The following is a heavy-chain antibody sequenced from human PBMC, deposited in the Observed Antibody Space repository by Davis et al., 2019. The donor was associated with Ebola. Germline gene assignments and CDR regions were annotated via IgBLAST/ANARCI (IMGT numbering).Heavy chain of an antibody. CDR1: GGSISSSSYY. CDR2: IYHSGTT. J-gene: IGHJ4*02. CDR3: ARDFFDSSGFFYYFDY. D-gene: IGHD3-22*01. V-gene: IGHV4-39*07. Sequence: SETLSLTCTVSGGSISSSSYYWGWVRQSPGKGLEWIGEIYHSGTTNYNPSLKNRATISVDKSKNQFSLKLNSVTAADTAVYYCARDFFDSSGFFYYFDYWGQGALVTVSS.